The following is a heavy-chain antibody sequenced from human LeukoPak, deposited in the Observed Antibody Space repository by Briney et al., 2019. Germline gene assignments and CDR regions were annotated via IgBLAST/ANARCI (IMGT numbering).Heavy chain of an antibody. J-gene: IGHJ5*02. CDR3: AKELHPSYSSGSLGVPWFDP. CDR2: ISWNSGSI. Sequence: SGGSLRLSCAASGFTFDDYAMHWVRQAPGKGLEWVSGISWNSGSIGYADSVKGRFTISRDNAKNSLYLQMNSLRAEDTALYYCAKELHPSYSSGSLGVPWFDPWGQGTLVTVSS. V-gene: IGHV3-9*01. CDR1: GFTFDDYA. D-gene: IGHD6-19*01.